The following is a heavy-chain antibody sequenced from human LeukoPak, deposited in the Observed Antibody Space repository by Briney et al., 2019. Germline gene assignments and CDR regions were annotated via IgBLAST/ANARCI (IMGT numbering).Heavy chain of an antibody. CDR1: GFTFGIYS. Sequence: GGSLTLSCAPSGFTFGIYSMNWARQAPGKGREWVSYSISSSSTIYYADSVKGRFTISKDNAKNSLYLQMNSLRGEDTAVDYCARLREENYLPYYFDYWGQGTLVTVSS. CDR3: ARLREENYLPYYFDY. V-gene: IGHV3-48*01. D-gene: IGHD1-7*01. CDR2: SISSSSTI. J-gene: IGHJ4*02.